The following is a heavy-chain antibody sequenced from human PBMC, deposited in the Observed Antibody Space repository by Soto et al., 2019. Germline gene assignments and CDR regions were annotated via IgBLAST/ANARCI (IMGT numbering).Heavy chain of an antibody. Sequence: SQTLSLTCDISGDSASSNSAAWNWIRQSPSRGLEWLGRTYYRSKWYNEYAVSVKSRITINSDTSKNQFSLQLNSVTPEDTAVYYCARAGTYSSSAIDYWGQGTLVTVSS. CDR1: GDSASSNSAA. V-gene: IGHV6-1*01. J-gene: IGHJ4*02. CDR2: TYYRSKWYN. D-gene: IGHD6-6*01. CDR3: ARAGTYSSSAIDY.